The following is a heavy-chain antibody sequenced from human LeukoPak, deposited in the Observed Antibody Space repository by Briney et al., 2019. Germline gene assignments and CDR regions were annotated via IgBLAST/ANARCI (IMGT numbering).Heavy chain of an antibody. J-gene: IGHJ5*02. V-gene: IGHV4-59*01. Sequence: SETLSLTCTVSGDSISSYYWSWIRQPPGKGLEWIGYIYYSGSTNYNPSLKSRVTISVDTSKNQFSLKLSSVTAADTAVYYCARGESSGWDPWGQGTLVTVSS. CDR3: ARGESSGWDP. D-gene: IGHD6-19*01. CDR1: GDSISSYY. CDR2: IYYSGST.